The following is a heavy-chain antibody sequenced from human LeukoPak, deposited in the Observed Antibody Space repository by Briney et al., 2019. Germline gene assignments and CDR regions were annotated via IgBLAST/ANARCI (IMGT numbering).Heavy chain of an antibody. J-gene: IGHJ6*03. CDR3: AREEDGGSSWYGAYYYYMDV. CDR2: ISAYNGNT. CDR1: GYTFTSYG. D-gene: IGHD6-13*01. V-gene: IGHV1-18*01. Sequence: ASVKVSCKASGYTFTSYGISWVRQAPGQGLEWMGWISAYNGNTNYAQELQGRVTMTTDTSTSTAYMELRSLRSDDTAVYYCAREEDGGSSWYGAYYYYMDVWGKGTTVTVSS.